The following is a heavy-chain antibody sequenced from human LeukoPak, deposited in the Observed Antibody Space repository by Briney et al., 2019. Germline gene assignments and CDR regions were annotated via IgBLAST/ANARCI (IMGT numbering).Heavy chain of an antibody. CDR2: IHYSGST. CDR3: ARHRATSSWDFDY. J-gene: IGHJ4*02. V-gene: IGHV4-39*01. Sequence: SETLSLTCTVSGGSISSSSYYWGWIRQPPGKGLEWIGSIHYSGSTYYNPSLKSRVTISVDTSKNQFSLKLSSVTAADTAVYYCARHRATSSWDFDYWGQGTLVTVSS. CDR1: GGSISSSSYY. D-gene: IGHD6-13*01.